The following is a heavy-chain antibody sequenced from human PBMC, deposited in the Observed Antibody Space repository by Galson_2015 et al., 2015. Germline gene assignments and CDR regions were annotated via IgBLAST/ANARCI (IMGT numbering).Heavy chain of an antibody. Sequence: SLRLSCAASGFIFNNYWMAWVRQAPGKGLEWVANMNEHGSERGYVDSVEGRFTISRDNAKNSLYLHLNGLRAEDTAVYYCAGDDGWLRLTYWGQGTLVTVSS. J-gene: IGHJ4*02. V-gene: IGHV3-7*01. D-gene: IGHD6-19*01. CDR1: GFIFNNYW. CDR2: MNEHGSER. CDR3: AGDDGWLRLTY.